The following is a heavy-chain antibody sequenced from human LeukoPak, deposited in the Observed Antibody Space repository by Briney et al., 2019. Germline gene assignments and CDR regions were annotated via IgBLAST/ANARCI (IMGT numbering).Heavy chain of an antibody. CDR2: INHSGSA. V-gene: IGHV4-34*01. D-gene: IGHD4-17*01. CDR3: ARGRGGDFDY. J-gene: IGHJ4*02. Sequence: SETLSLTCAVYGGSFSGYYWSWIRQPPGKGLEWIGEINHSGSANYNPSLKSRVTISVDTSKNQFSLKLSSVTAADTAVYYCARGRGGDFDYWDQGTLVTVSS. CDR1: GGSFSGYY.